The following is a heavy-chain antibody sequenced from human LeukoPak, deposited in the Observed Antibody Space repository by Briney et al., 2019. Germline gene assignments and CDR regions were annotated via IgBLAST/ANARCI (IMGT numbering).Heavy chain of an antibody. J-gene: IGHJ4*02. Sequence: ASVKVSCKASGGTFSSYAISWVRQAPGQGLEWMGRIIPIFGTANYAQKFQGRVTITTDESTSTAYMELSSLRSEDTAVYYCARARYYGSGSYYNDDYWGQGTLVTVSS. CDR2: IIPIFGTA. CDR3: ARARYYGSGSYYNDDY. CDR1: GGTFSSYA. V-gene: IGHV1-69*05. D-gene: IGHD3-10*01.